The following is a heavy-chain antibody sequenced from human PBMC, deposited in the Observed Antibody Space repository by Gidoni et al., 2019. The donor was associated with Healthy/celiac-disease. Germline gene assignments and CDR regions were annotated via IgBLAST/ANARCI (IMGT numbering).Heavy chain of an antibody. CDR1: GFTFSSSW. CDR3: ARGYSGYRS. CDR2: IKQDGSEK. Sequence: EVQLVESGGGLVQPGGSLRLSCAASGFTFSSSWMSWVRQAPGKGLEWVSNIKQDGSEKYYVDSVKGRFTISRDNAKNSLYLQMNSLRAEDTAVYYCARGYSGYRSWGQGTLVTVSS. V-gene: IGHV3-7*01. J-gene: IGHJ4*02. D-gene: IGHD5-12*01.